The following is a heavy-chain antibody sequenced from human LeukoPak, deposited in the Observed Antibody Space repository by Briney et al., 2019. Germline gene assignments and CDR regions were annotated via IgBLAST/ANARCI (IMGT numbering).Heavy chain of an antibody. V-gene: IGHV3-15*01. Sequence: GGSLRLSCAASKFIFSSYWMSWVRLAPGKGLEWVGRIKSKTDGGTADYAAPVKGRFTISRDDSKNTLYLQMNSLKTEDTAVYYCTTDPGNLGYYYYMDVWGKGTTVTVSS. D-gene: IGHD4-23*01. CDR3: TTDPGNLGYYYYMDV. J-gene: IGHJ6*03. CDR1: KFIFSSYW. CDR2: IKSKTDGGTA.